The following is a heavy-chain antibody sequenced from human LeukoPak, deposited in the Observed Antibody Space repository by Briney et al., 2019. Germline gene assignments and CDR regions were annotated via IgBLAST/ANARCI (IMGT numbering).Heavy chain of an antibody. D-gene: IGHD3-10*01. J-gene: IGHJ4*02. CDR3: ARGLKGYGSGVYDY. CDR1: GFTFSSYE. CDR2: ISSSGSTI. V-gene: IGHV3-48*03. Sequence: PGGSLRLSCAASGFTFSSYEMNWVRQAPGKGLEWVSYISSSGSTIYYADSVKGRFTISRDNSKNSLYLQMNSLRAEDTAVYYCARGLKGYGSGVYDYWGQGTLVTVSS.